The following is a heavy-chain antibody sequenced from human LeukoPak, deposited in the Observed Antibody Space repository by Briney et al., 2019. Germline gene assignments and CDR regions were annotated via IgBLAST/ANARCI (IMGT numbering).Heavy chain of an antibody. J-gene: IGHJ3*02. Sequence: SETLSLTCTVSGGSIGSSSYYWGWIRQPPGKGLEWIGSIYYSGSTYYNPSLKSRVTISVDTSKNQFSLKLSSVTAADTAVYYCARDSGVRLGAFDIWGQGTMVTVSS. CDR3: ARDSGVRLGAFDI. CDR2: IYYSGST. V-gene: IGHV4-39*07. CDR1: GGSIGSSSYY. D-gene: IGHD3-3*01.